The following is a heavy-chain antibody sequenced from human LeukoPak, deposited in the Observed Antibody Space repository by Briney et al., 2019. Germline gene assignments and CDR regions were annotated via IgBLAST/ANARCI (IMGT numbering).Heavy chain of an antibody. D-gene: IGHD3-9*01. CDR1: GYTFNNYG. V-gene: IGHV1-18*01. Sequence: ASVRVSCEASGYTFNNYGISWVRQAPGQGLEWMGWVSPYNGDTNYAQKFQGRVTMSTDTSTSTAYMELRSLRFDDTAIYYCAKDCNILTGRNCFDPWGQGTLVTVSS. CDR2: VSPYNGDT. CDR3: AKDCNILTGRNCFDP. J-gene: IGHJ5*02.